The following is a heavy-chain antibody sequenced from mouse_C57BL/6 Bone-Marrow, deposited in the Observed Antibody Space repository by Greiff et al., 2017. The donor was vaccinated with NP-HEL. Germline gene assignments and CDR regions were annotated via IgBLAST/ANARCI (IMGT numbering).Heavy chain of an antibody. CDR2: ISYDGSN. J-gene: IGHJ4*01. D-gene: IGHD5-1*01. V-gene: IGHV3-6*01. CDR3: ARDYLYYAMDY. CDR1: GYSITSGYY. Sequence: ESGPGLVKPSQSLSLTCSVTGYSITSGYYWNWIRQFPGNKLEWMCYISYDGSNNYNPSLKNRISITRDTSKNQFFLKLNSVTTEDTATYYCARDYLYYAMDYWGQGTSVTVSS.